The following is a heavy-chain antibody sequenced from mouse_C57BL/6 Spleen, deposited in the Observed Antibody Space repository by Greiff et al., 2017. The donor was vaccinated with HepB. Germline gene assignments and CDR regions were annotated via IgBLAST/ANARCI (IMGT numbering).Heavy chain of an antibody. CDR3: ARHDGSNYFDY. V-gene: IGHV5-9*01. Sequence: DVKLVESGGGLVKPGGSLKLSCAASGFTFSSYTMSWVRQTPEKRLEWVATISGGGGNTYYPDSVKGRFTISRDNAKNTLYLQMSSLRSEDTALYYCARHDGSNYFDYWGQGTTLTVSS. J-gene: IGHJ2*01. CDR1: GFTFSSYT. D-gene: IGHD1-1*01. CDR2: ISGGGGNT.